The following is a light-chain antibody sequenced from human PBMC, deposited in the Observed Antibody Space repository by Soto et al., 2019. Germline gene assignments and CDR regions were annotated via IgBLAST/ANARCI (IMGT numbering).Light chain of an antibody. CDR3: QQSYRSPYT. CDR1: QSINLY. V-gene: IGKV1-39*01. Sequence: IQLTQSPSSLSASVGDSVTVTCRASQSINLYLNWYQQKPGKAPTLLIYGASTLQSGVPSRFSGGGSRTDLTLTISSLQTEDLATYYCQQSYRSPYTFGQVTKLEI. J-gene: IGKJ2*01. CDR2: GAS.